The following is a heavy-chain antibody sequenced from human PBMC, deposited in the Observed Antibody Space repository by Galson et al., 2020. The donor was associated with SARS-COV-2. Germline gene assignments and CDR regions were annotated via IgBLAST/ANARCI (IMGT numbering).Heavy chain of an antibody. CDR3: AKPDGDYKNYYYMDV. CDR2: ISYDGSNK. D-gene: IGHD4-17*01. CDR1: GFTFSSYG. J-gene: IGHJ6*03. V-gene: IGHV3-30*18. Sequence: GGSLRLSCAASGFTFSSYGMHWVRQAPGKGLEWVAVISYDGSNKYYADSVKGRFTISRDNSKNTLYLQMNSLRAEDTAVYYCAKPDGDYKNYYYMDVWGKGTTVTVSS.